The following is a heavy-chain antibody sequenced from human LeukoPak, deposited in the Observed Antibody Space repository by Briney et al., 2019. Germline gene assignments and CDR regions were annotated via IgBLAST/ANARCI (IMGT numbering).Heavy chain of an antibody. V-gene: IGHV3-30-3*01. J-gene: IGHJ3*02. CDR1: GFTFSSYA. Sequence: GGSLRLSCAASGFTFSSYAMHWVRQAPGKGLEWVAVISYDGNNKYYPDSVKGRFTISRDNSKNTLYLQMNSLRAEDTAVYYCARAKITNYDFWSGSPDSFDIWGQGTMVTVSS. CDR2: ISYDGNNK. CDR3: ARAKITNYDFWSGSPDSFDI. D-gene: IGHD3-3*01.